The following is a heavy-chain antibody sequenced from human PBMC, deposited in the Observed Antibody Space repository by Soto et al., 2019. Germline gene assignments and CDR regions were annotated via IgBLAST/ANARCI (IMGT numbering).Heavy chain of an antibody. J-gene: IGHJ4*02. Sequence: SETLSLTCTVSGGSISSYYWSWIRQPPEKGLEWIGYIYYSGSTNYNPSLKSRVTISVDTSKNQFSLKLSSVTAADTAVYYCARTKTYYYDSSGLWGQGTLVTVSS. CDR1: GGSISSYY. V-gene: IGHV4-59*01. D-gene: IGHD3-22*01. CDR2: IYYSGST. CDR3: ARTKTYYYDSSGL.